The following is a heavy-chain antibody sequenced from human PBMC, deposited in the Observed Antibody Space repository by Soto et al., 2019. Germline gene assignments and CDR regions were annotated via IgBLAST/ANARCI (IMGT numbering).Heavy chain of an antibody. D-gene: IGHD3-16*01. J-gene: IGHJ6*02. CDR2: ILYDGSDK. CDR1: GFAFGNYG. Sequence: QVQLVESGGGVVQTGTSLRLSCVASGFAFGNYGLHWVRQPPGKGLEWVASILYDGSDKFYADSVKGRFTVSRDDSKKTFHVQMDSLRAEDTAVYFCARWGEVSHNPGGNYYYGMDVWGQGTTVTVSS. CDR3: ARWGEVSHNPGGNYYYGMDV. V-gene: IGHV3-30*03.